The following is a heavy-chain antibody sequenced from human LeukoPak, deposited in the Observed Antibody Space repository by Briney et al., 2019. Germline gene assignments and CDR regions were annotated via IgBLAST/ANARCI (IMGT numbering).Heavy chain of an antibody. J-gene: IGHJ4*02. D-gene: IGHD5-12*01. V-gene: IGHV5-51*01. Sequence: GGSLQISCKASGSIFTNYWIGWGRQLPGKGVEWMGIIYTRDSETRNSPSFQGQVTVSADKSISTAYLQWNTLEASDTAMYYCARRQYSGYDFDFWGQGTLVTVSS. CDR1: GSIFTNYW. CDR3: ARRQYSGYDFDF. CDR2: IYTRDSET.